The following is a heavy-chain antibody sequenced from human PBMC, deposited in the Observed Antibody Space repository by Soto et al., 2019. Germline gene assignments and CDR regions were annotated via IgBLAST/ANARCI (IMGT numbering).Heavy chain of an antibody. CDR1: GFTFSSYA. J-gene: IGHJ4*02. V-gene: IGHV3-23*01. CDR3: AKARLSAGLYPPRDFDY. D-gene: IGHD6-19*01. Sequence: PGGSLRLSCAASGFTFSSYAVSWVRQAPGKGLEWVSAASGNGGYTYYADSVKGRFTISRDNSKNTLYLQMNGLRAEDTAVYYCAKARLSAGLYPPRDFDYWGQGTLVTVSS. CDR2: ASGNGGYT.